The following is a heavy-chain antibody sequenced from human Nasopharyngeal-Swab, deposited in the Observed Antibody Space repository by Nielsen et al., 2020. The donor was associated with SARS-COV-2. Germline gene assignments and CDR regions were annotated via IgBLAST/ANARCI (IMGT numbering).Heavy chain of an antibody. CDR1: GFTFSPYW. Sequence: GGSLRLSCAASGFTFSPYWMTWVRQAPGKGLEWVANVKQDGTEKYFVGSVKGRFTISRDNAKNSLYLHMNSLRAEDTAVYYCARDEILDYWGQGTLVTVSS. V-gene: IGHV3-7*01. CDR2: VKQDGTEK. CDR3: ARDEILDY. D-gene: IGHD2/OR15-2a*01. J-gene: IGHJ4*02.